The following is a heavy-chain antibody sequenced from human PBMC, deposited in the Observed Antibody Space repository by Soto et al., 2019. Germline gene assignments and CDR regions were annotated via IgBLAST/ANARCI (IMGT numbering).Heavy chain of an antibody. Sequence: PSETLSLTCTVSGGSISSYYWSWIRQPAGKGLEWIGRIYTSGSTNYNPSLKSRVTMSVDTSKNQFSLKLSSVTAADTAVYYRASSSSSGYPSWFDPWGQGTLVTVSS. CDR1: GGSISSYY. V-gene: IGHV4-4*07. J-gene: IGHJ5*02. D-gene: IGHD3-22*01. CDR3: ASSSSSGYPSWFDP. CDR2: IYTSGST.